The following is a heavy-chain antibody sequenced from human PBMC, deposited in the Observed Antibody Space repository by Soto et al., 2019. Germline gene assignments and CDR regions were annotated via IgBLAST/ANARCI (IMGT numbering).Heavy chain of an antibody. V-gene: IGHV4-31*03. CDR1: GGSISSGGYY. CDR2: IYYSGST. Sequence: QVQLQESGPGLVKPSQTLSLTCTVSGGSISSGGYYWSWIRQRPGKGLEWIGYIYYSGSTYYNPSLKSRVTISVDTSKNQFSLKLSSVTAADTAVYCCARSPEATVTAFDFWGLGTLVTVSS. CDR3: ARSPEATVTAFDF. D-gene: IGHD4-17*01. J-gene: IGHJ4*02.